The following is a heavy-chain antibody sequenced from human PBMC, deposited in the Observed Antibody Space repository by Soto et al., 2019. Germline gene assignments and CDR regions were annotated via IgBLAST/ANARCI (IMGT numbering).Heavy chain of an antibody. D-gene: IGHD3-22*01. CDR2: IIPIFGTA. V-gene: IGHV1-69*01. J-gene: IGHJ3*02. CDR3: ARSKYYYDSSGYSTHAFDI. Sequence: QVQLVQSGAEVKKPGSSVKVSCKASGGTFSSYAISWVRQAPGQGLEWMGGIIPIFGTANYAQKFQGRVTITADESTSTAYMELSSLRSEDTAVYYCARSKYYYDSSGYSTHAFDIWGQGTMVTVSP. CDR1: GGTFSSYA.